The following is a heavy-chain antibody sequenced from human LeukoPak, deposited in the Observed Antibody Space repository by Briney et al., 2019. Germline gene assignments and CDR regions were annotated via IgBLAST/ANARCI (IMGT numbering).Heavy chain of an antibody. CDR1: GFLFSSYW. D-gene: IGHD2-2*01. V-gene: IGHV3-7*01. CDR3: ATICSTSCYGYYMDV. CDR2: IKHDGSDK. J-gene: IGHJ6*03. Sequence: PGGSLRLSRAASGFLFSSYWMSWVRQAPGKGLEWVANIKHDGSDKYYVDSVTGRFTISRDNAKNSLSLQMNSLRVEDTAVYYCATICSTSCYGYYMDVWGKGTTVTVSS.